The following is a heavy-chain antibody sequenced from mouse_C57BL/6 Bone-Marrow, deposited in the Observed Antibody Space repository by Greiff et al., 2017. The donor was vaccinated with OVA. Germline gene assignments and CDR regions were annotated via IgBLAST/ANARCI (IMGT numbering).Heavy chain of an antibody. CDR3: AREGLYDGFDFAY. D-gene: IGHD2-2*01. CDR1: GYTFTDYY. Sequence: QVQLQQSGAALVRPGASVQLSCTASGYTFTDYYINWVKQRPGQGLEWLSRIYTGSGNTESNEKFKGKATLTVEKSYSTAYMQLSSLTSEDSAVYFCAREGLYDGFDFAYWGQGTLVTVSA. J-gene: IGHJ3*01. CDR2: IYTGSGNT. V-gene: IGHV1-76*01.